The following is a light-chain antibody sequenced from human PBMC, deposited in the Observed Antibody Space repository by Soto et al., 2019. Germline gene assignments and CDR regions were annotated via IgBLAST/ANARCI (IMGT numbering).Light chain of an antibody. CDR1: SSDVGGYNY. CDR3: SSYTSSSTPV. Sequence: QSALTQPPSASGSPGQSVTISCTGTSSDVGGYNYASWYQQHPGKAPKLMIYDVSNRPSGVSNRFSGSKSGNTASLTISGLQAEDEADYYCSSYTSSSTPVFGGGTKLTVL. CDR2: DVS. V-gene: IGLV2-14*01. J-gene: IGLJ2*01.